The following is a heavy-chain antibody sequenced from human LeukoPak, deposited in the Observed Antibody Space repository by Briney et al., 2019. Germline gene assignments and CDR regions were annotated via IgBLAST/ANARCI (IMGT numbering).Heavy chain of an antibody. CDR2: INPNSGGT. D-gene: IGHD4-17*01. CDR3: ARDLSTTVTDDY. CDR1: GYTFTGYY. J-gene: IGHJ4*02. V-gene: IGHV1-2*02. Sequence: ASVKVSCKASGYTFTGYYMHWVRQAPGQGLEWMGWINPNSGGTNYAQKFQGRVTMTRGTSISTAYMELSRLRSDDTAVYYCARDLSTTVTDDYWGQGTLVTVSS.